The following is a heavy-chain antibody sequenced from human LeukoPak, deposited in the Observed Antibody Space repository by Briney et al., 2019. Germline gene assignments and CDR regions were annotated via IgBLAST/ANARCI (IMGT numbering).Heavy chain of an antibody. D-gene: IGHD3-10*01. J-gene: IGHJ4*02. Sequence: PGRSLRLSCAASGFTFSSYGMHWVRQAPGKGLEWVAVISYDGSNKYYADSVKGRFTISRDNSKNTLYLQMNSLRAEDTAVYYCAKQGFGLLAPLNYWGQGTLVTVSS. V-gene: IGHV3-30*18. CDR2: ISYDGSNK. CDR3: AKQGFGLLAPLNY. CDR1: GFTFSSYG.